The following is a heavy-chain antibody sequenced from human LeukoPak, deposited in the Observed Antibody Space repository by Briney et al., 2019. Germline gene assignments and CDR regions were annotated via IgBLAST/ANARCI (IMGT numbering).Heavy chain of an antibody. CDR3: ARSGSGSYYTPDF. CDR1: GFSLSTSGMC. V-gene: IGHV2-70*01. J-gene: IGHJ4*02. CDR2: IDWDDDK. Sequence: SGPALMKPTQTLTLTCTFSGFSLSTSGMCVSWIRQPQGKALEWLALIDWDDDKYYSTSQKTRLTMSKDTTKNQVVLTKTNMDAVDTATYYCARSGSGSYYTPDFWGQGTLVTVSS. D-gene: IGHD3-10*01.